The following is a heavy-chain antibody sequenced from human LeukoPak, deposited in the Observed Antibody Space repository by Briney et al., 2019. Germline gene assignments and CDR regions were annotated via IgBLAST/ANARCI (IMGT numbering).Heavy chain of an antibody. J-gene: IGHJ4*02. CDR2: IYYTGGT. V-gene: IGHV4-59*12. CDR1: GGSISPFY. Sequence: SETLSLTCTVSGGSISPFYWNWIRQPPGKGLEWIGYIYYTGGTSYSPSLNSRATISVDTSKNQISLKLTSVTAADTAVYYCATYFYGDYATHYFDFWGQGTLVTVSS. CDR3: ATYFYGDYATHYFDF. D-gene: IGHD4-17*01.